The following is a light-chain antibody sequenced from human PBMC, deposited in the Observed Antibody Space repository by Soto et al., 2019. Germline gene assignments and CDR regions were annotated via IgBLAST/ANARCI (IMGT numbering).Light chain of an antibody. Sequence: QSALTHPASVSGSPGQSITISCTGTNSDVGDYDYVSWYQQHPGKAPKLKICEVSNRPSGVSNRFPGSKSANTTSLTISGLQAEDGSDYYCSSYTSNNTWVFGGGTKLTVL. CDR2: EVS. V-gene: IGLV2-14*01. CDR1: NSDVGDYDY. J-gene: IGLJ3*02. CDR3: SSYTSNNTWV.